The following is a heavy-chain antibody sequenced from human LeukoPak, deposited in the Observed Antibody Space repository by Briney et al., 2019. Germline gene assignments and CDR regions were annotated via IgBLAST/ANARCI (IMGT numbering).Heavy chain of an antibody. CDR1: GFTFSSYA. V-gene: IGHV3-23*01. D-gene: IGHD2-2*01. CDR2: ISAGGLTT. Sequence: PGGSLRLSCAASGFTFSSYAMSWVRQAPGKGLEWVSAISAGGLTTYYADSVKGRFSISRDNSKNTLYLQMSSLRADDTAVYYCAKEPREYCSRTSCPNWIDAWGQGTLVTVSS. CDR3: AKEPREYCSRTSCPNWIDA. J-gene: IGHJ5*02.